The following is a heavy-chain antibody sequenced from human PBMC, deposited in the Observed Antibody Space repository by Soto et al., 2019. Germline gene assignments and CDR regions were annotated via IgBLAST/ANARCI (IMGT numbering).Heavy chain of an antibody. CDR2: IYYSGST. J-gene: IGHJ6*03. D-gene: IGHD2-2*01. CDR1: GGSISSYY. CDR3: ASYRPAAPRWGGTGANYYYYMDV. Sequence: SETLSLTCTVSGGSISSYYWSWIRQPPGKGLEWIGYIYYSGSTNYNPSLKSRVTISVDTSKNQFSLKLSSVTAADTAVYYCASYRPAAPRWGGTGANYYYYMDVWGKGTTVTVSS. V-gene: IGHV4-59*08.